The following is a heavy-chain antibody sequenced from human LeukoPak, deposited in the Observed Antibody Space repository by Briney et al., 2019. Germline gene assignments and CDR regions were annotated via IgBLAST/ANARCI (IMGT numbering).Heavy chain of an antibody. J-gene: IGHJ1*01. Sequence: GGPLRLSCAASGFTFSTYWMHWVRQAAGKGLVWVSRIKSDRSTNYAASVKGRFTTSRDNAKNTLSLQMSSLRPEDTGVYYCARAPSEIGGYYPEYFRHWGQGTLVTVSS. D-gene: IGHD3-3*01. CDR2: IKSDRST. V-gene: IGHV3-74*01. CDR3: ARAPSEIGGYYPEYFRH. CDR1: GFTFSTYW.